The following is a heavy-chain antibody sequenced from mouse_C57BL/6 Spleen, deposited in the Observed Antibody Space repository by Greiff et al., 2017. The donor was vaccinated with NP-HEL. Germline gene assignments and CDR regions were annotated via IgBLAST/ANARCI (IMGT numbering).Heavy chain of an antibody. CDR2: ISDGGSYT. CDR3: ARDRTIQYFDV. Sequence: DVKLVESGGGLVKPGGSLKLSCAASGFTFSSYAMSWVRQTPEKRLEWVATISDGGSYTYYPDNVKGRFTISRDNAKNNLYLQMSHLKSEDTAMYYCARDRTIQYFDVWGTGTTVTVSS. V-gene: IGHV5-4*01. J-gene: IGHJ1*03. CDR1: GFTFSSYA. D-gene: IGHD1-1*02.